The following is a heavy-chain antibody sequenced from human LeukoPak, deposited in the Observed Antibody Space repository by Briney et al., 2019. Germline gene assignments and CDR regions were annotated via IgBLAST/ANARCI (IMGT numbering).Heavy chain of an antibody. CDR2: ISYDGSNK. D-gene: IGHD3-3*01. CDR3: ARGDFWSGYYYYGMDV. CDR1: GFTFSSYG. Sequence: PGGSLRLSCAASGFTFSSYGMHWVRQAPGKGLEWVAVISYDGSNKYYADSVKGRFTISRDNSKNTLYLQMNSLRAEDTAVYYCARGDFWSGYYYYGMDVWGQGTTVTVSS. J-gene: IGHJ6*02. V-gene: IGHV3-30*03.